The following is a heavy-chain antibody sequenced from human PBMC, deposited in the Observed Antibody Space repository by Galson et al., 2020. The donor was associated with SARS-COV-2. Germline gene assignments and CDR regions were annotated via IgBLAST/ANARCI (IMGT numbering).Heavy chain of an antibody. D-gene: IGHD3-22*01. CDR1: GFSLNTTGLG. J-gene: IGHJ4*02. CDR3: AHSSLYYYDNSGSFADY. CDR2: IYWDDDK. V-gene: IGHV2-5*02. Sequence: KMSGPTLVKPTQTLTLTCTFSGFSLNTTGLGVGWFRQPPGKALEWLALIYWDDDKRYSPSLKSRLTITKDTSKNQVVLTMTNMDPVDTATYYCAHSSLYYYDNSGSFADYWGQGILVTVSS.